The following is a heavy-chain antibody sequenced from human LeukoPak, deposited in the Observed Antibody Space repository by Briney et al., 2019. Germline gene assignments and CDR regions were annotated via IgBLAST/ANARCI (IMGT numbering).Heavy chain of an antibody. J-gene: IGHJ3*02. V-gene: IGHV3-21*04. CDR1: GFTFSSYS. CDR2: ISSSSSYI. CDR3: ANLDYSNPVDVFDI. D-gene: IGHD4-11*01. Sequence: GGSLRLSCAASGFTFSSYSMNWVRQAPGKGLEWVSSISSSSSYIYYADSVKGRSTISRDNSKNTLYLQMNSLRAEDTAVYYCANLDYSNPVDVFDIWGQGTMVTVSS.